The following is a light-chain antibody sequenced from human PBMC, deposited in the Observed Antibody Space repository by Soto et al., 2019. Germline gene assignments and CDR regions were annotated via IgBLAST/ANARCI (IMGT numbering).Light chain of an antibody. J-gene: IGKJ2*01. CDR1: QSISSW. CDR3: QQYNSSMYT. Sequence: DIQMTQSPSTLSASVGDRVTITCRASQSISSWLAWYQQKPGKAPKLLIYDASSLESGVPSRFSGSGSGTEFTRTISSLQPDDFATYYCQQYNSSMYTVGQGTKLEIK. CDR2: DAS. V-gene: IGKV1-5*01.